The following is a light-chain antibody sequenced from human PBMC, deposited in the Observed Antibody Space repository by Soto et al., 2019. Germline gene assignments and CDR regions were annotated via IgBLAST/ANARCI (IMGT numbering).Light chain of an antibody. J-gene: IGLJ1*01. CDR3: SSYTSSSTTPYV. CDR1: SSDIGAYNY. Sequence: QSVLTQPASVSGSPGQSITISCTGTSSDIGAYNYVSWHRQHPGKAPKLMIYEVINRPSGVSNRFSGSKSGNTASLTISALQAEDEADYYCSSYTSSSTTPYVFGTGTKLTVL. CDR2: EVI. V-gene: IGLV2-14*01.